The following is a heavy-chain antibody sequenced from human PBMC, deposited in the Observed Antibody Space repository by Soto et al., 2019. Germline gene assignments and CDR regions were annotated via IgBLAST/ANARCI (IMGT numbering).Heavy chain of an antibody. CDR2: IYPGDSDT. V-gene: IGHV5-51*01. D-gene: IGHD3-10*01. J-gene: IGHJ6*02. CDR1: GYSFTSYW. CDR3: AGGGVRGVITRTRDFYGMDV. Sequence: GESLKISCKGSGYSFTSYWIGWVRQMPGKGLEWMGIIYPGDSDTRYSPSFQGQVTISADKSISTAYLQWSSLKASDTAMYYCAGGGVRGVITRTRDFYGMDVWGQGTTVTVSS.